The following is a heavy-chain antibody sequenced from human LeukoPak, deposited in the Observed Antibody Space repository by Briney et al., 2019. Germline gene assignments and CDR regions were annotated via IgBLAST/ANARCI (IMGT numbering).Heavy chain of an antibody. CDR1: GFTFSTCA. Sequence: PPGGSLRLSCAASGFTFSTCAMSWVRQAPGKGLEWVSGISGTTSGTYYADSVKGRFTISRDNSKNTLFLQVNSLRAEDTAVYYCGKVRTYFYHGLDVWGQGTTVTVSS. J-gene: IGHJ6*02. CDR2: ISGTTSGT. CDR3: GKVRTYFYHGLDV. D-gene: IGHD1-14*01. V-gene: IGHV3-23*01.